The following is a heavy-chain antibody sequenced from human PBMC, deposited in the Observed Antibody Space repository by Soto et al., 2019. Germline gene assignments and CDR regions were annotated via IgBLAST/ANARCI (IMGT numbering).Heavy chain of an antibody. V-gene: IGHV4-31*03. CDR2: ISYRGST. CDR3: ARDKTKSRWFDP. Sequence: QVQLQESGPGLVKPSQTLSLTCTVSGGSINSGDYFWSWIRQHPGEGLEWIGYISYRGSTLYNPSLKSRVTISVDTSKTQFSLKLRSVTAADTAVYYCARDKTKSRWFDPWGRGTLVTVSS. CDR1: GGSINSGDYF. J-gene: IGHJ5*02.